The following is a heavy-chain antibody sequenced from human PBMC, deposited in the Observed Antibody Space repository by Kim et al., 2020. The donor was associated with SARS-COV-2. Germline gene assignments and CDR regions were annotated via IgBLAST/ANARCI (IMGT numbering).Heavy chain of an antibody. D-gene: IGHD2-2*01. J-gene: IGHJ6*01. CDR2: IKQDGSET. CDR3: AREVRVPAALEGYYFSG. Sequence: GVSLRLSCATSGVSFTSYWMSWVRQVPGKGLEWVANIKQDGSETYYVDSVKGRFTISRDNAKNSLYLQMSSLRAEDTAVYHCAREVRVPAALEGYYFSG. V-gene: IGHV3-7*01. CDR1: GVSFTSYW.